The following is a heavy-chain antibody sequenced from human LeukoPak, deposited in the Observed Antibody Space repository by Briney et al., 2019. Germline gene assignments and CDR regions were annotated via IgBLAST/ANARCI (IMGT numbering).Heavy chain of an antibody. CDR1: GFTFSSYS. D-gene: IGHD3-10*01. Sequence: GGSLRLSCAAPGFTFSSYSMNWVRQAPGKGLEWVSSIISSSSYIYYADSVKGRFTISRDNAKNSLYLQMNSLRAEDTAVYYCARDLGPAMVRGVIVYWGQGTLVTVSS. J-gene: IGHJ4*02. CDR3: ARDLGPAMVRGVIVY. V-gene: IGHV3-21*01. CDR2: IISSSSYI.